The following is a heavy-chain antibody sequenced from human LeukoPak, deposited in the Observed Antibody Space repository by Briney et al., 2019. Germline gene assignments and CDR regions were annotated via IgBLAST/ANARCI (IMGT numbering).Heavy chain of an antibody. V-gene: IGHV3-23*01. CDR3: AKAAGVNYYYYMDV. D-gene: IGHD6-13*01. CDR2: ISGSGGST. J-gene: IGHJ6*03. Sequence: PGGSLRLSCAASGFTFSSYAMSWVRQAPGKGLEWASAISGSGGSTYYADSVKGRFTISRDNSKNTLYLQMNSLRAEDTAVYYCAKAAGVNYYYYMDVWGKGTTVTVSS. CDR1: GFTFSSYA.